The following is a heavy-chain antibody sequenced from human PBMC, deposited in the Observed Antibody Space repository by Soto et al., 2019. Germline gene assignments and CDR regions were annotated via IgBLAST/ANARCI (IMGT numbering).Heavy chain of an antibody. D-gene: IGHD6-19*01. Sequence: SETLSLTCAVYGGSFSGYYWSWIRQPPGKGLEWIGEINHSGSTNYNPSLKSRVTISVDTSKNQFSLKLSSVTTADTAMYYCARVGSSGWSPDYWGQGTLVTVSS. CDR2: INHSGST. CDR1: GGSFSGYY. J-gene: IGHJ4*02. V-gene: IGHV4-34*01. CDR3: ARVGSSGWSPDY.